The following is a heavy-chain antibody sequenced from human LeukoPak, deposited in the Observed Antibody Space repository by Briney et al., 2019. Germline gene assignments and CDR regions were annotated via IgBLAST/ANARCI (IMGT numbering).Heavy chain of an antibody. V-gene: IGHV4-59*01. CDR3: AREGIAARQFDY. CDR2: IYYSGST. D-gene: IGHD6-6*01. Sequence: GSLRLSCTTSGFTFGDYAMSWIRQPPGKGLEWIGYIYYSGSTNYNPSLKSRVTISVDTSKNQFSLKLSSVTAADTAVYYCAREGIAARQFDYWGQGTLVTVSS. CDR1: GFTFGDYA. J-gene: IGHJ4*02.